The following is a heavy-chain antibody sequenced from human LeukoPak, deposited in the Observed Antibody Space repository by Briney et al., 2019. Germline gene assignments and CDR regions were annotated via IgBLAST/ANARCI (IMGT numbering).Heavy chain of an antibody. J-gene: IGHJ6*03. CDR1: GFTFSSYW. Sequence: GGSLRLSCAASGFTFSSYWMSWVRQAPGKGLEGVANIKQDGSEKYYVDSVRGRFTISRDNAKNSLYLQMNSLRAEDTAVYYCARNRRWGYYYYYYMDVWGKGTTVTVSS. CDR3: ARNRRWGYYYYYYMDV. V-gene: IGHV3-7*01. CDR2: IKQDGSEK. D-gene: IGHD1-14*01.